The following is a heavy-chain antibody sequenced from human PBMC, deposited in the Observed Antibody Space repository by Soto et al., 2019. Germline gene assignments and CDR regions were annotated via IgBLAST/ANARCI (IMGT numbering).Heavy chain of an antibody. CDR3: ARDKDQPQLGGNYYYILDV. CDR1: GGTFRTSA. J-gene: IGHJ6*02. CDR2: IMPIFRTP. Sequence: QVQLEQSGAEVKKPGSSVKVSCKASGGTFRTSAISWVRQAPGQGLEWMGGIMPIFRTPDYAQKFQGRVIITADEFTGTAYMELSGLRSDDTAVYYCARDKDQPQLGGNYYYILDVWGQGTTITVSS. V-gene: IGHV1-69*12. D-gene: IGHD2-2*01.